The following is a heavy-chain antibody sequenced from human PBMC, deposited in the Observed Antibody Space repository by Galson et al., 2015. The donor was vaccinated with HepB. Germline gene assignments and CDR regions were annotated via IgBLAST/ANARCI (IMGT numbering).Heavy chain of an antibody. V-gene: IGHV3-7*03. CDR2: IKQDGSEK. D-gene: IGHD3-10*01. CDR1: GFTFSSYW. J-gene: IGHJ4*02. Sequence: SLRLSCAASGFTFSSYWMSWVRQASGKGLEWVANIKQDGSEKYYVDSVKGRFTISRDNAKNSLYLQMNSLRAEDTAVYYCARDPRSRGFGELSGTGYWGQGTLVTVSS. CDR3: ARDPRSRGFGELSGTGY.